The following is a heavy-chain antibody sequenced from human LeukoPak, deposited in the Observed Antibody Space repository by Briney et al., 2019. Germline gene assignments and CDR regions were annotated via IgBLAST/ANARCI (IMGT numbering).Heavy chain of an antibody. CDR2: ISSSSGTI. CDR1: GFTFSSYS. Sequence: PGGSLRLSCAASGFTFSSYSMNWVRQAPGKGLEWVSYISSSSGTIYYADSVKGRFTISRDNSKNSLYLQMNSLRTEDTALYYCAKAYYYGSSQGYGMDVWGQGTTVTVSS. D-gene: IGHD3-10*01. CDR3: AKAYYYGSSQGYGMDV. J-gene: IGHJ6*02. V-gene: IGHV3-48*01.